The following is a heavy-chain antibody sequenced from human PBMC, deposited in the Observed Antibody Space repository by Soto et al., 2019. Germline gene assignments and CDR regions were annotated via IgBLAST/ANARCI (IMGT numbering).Heavy chain of an antibody. D-gene: IGHD3-16*02. Sequence: GGSLRLSCAASGFPFSSYGMHWVRQAPGKGLEWVAVISYDGSNKYYADSVKGRFTISRDNSKNTLYLQMNSLRAEDTAVYYCARSRSGYTLGYWGQGTLVTVSS. CDR1: GFPFSSYG. CDR3: ARSRSGYTLGY. CDR2: ISYDGSNK. J-gene: IGHJ4*02. V-gene: IGHV3-30*03.